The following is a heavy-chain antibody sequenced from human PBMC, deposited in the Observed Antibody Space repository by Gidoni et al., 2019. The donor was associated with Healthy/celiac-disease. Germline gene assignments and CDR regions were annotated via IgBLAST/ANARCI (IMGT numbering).Heavy chain of an antibody. CDR2: ISWDGGST. J-gene: IGHJ4*02. D-gene: IGHD3-16*02. CDR1: GFTFDDYA. Sequence: EVQLVESGGVVVQPGGSLRLSCAASGFTFDDYAMHWVRQAPGKGLEWVSLISWDGGSTYYADSVKGRFTISRDNSKNSLYLQMNSLRAEDTALYYCAKGGDYVWGSYRYNPHYFDYWGQGTLVTVSS. V-gene: IGHV3-43D*04. CDR3: AKGGDYVWGSYRYNPHYFDY.